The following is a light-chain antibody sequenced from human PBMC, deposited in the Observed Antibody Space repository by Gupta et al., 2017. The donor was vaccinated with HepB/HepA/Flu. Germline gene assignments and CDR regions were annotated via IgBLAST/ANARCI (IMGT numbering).Light chain of an antibody. Sequence: EIVMTQSPSTLSASPGEIVSLSCRASQSLNCNLACCQHRPGQAPRLLIYDASTRATGIPARFSGSGCGTEFNPTISSLRSEEFTIYYCQRDVNWPITFGRGTTVDI. V-gene: IGKV3-15*01. CDR3: QRDVNWPIT. J-gene: IGKJ4*01. CDR1: QSLNCN. CDR2: DAS.